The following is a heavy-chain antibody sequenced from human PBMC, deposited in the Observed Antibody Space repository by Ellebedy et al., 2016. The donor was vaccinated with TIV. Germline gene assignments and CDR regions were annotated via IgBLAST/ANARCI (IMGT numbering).Heavy chain of an antibody. J-gene: IGHJ3*01. D-gene: IGHD4-23*01. CDR2: ITESGGNT. CDR1: GLTFSSHA. CDR3: ARDPVGVGPAFDV. Sequence: GESLKLSCAASGLTFSSHAMSWVRQAPGKGLEWVSSITESGGNTYYADSVKGRFTISRDNSKDTLYLQMNSLRAEDTAIYFCARDPVGVGPAFDVWGQGTMVTVSS. V-gene: IGHV3-23*01.